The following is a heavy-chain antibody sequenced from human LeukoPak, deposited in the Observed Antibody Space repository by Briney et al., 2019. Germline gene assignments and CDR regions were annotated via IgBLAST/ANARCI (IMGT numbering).Heavy chain of an antibody. D-gene: IGHD5-12*01. J-gene: IGHJ4*02. Sequence: PSETLSLTCAVSGGSISSSNWWSWVRQPPGKGLEWIGEIYHSGSINYNPSLKSRVTISVDKSKNQFSLKLNSVTAADTAVYYCWHSGYESGLDYWGQGTLVTVSS. CDR3: WHSGYESGLDY. CDR2: IYHSGSI. CDR1: GGSISSSNW. V-gene: IGHV4-4*02.